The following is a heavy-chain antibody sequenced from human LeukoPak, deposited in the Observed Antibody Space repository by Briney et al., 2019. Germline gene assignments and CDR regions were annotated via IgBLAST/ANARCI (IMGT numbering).Heavy chain of an antibody. J-gene: IGHJ4*02. CDR2: INPNSGGT. Sequence: ASVKVSCKASGYTFTGYYMHWVRQAPGQGLEWMGWINPNSGGTNYAQKFQGRVTMTRDTPISTAYMELSRLRSDDTAVYYCARAGTKRELLRFDYWGQGTLVTVSS. D-gene: IGHD1-26*01. CDR3: ARAGTKRELLRFDY. CDR1: GYTFTGYY. V-gene: IGHV1-2*02.